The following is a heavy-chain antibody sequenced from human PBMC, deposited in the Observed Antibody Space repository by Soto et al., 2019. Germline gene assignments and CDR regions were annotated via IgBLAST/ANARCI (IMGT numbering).Heavy chain of an antibody. J-gene: IGHJ5*02. CDR1: GGSISSYY. CDR2: IYYSGST. D-gene: IGHD2-2*01. V-gene: IGHV4-59*01. Sequence: SETLSLTCTVSGGSISSYYWSWILQPPGKGLEWIGYIYYSGSTNYNPSLKSRVTISVDTSKNQFSLKLSSVTAADTAVYYCARDQVPAALLGWFHPWGQGTLVTVS. CDR3: ARDQVPAALLGWFHP.